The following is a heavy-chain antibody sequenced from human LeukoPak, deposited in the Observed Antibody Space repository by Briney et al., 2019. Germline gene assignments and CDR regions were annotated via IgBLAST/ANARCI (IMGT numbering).Heavy chain of an antibody. CDR2: INSDGSST. J-gene: IGHJ4*02. D-gene: IGHD5-12*01. CDR1: GFTFSRYW. Sequence: PGGSLRLSCAASGFTFSRYWMHWVRQAAGKGLVWVSRINSDGSSTSYADSVKGRFTISRDNTNNTLYLQMHSLRAEDTAVYYCAREEYSGYLLGRWGQGTLVTVSS. CDR3: AREEYSGYLLGR. V-gene: IGHV3-74*01.